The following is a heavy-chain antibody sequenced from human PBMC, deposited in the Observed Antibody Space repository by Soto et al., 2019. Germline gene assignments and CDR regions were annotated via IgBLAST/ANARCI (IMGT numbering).Heavy chain of an antibody. Sequence: EVQLLESGGGLVQPGGSMRLSCAASGFTFSSYAMSWVRQAPGKVLEWVSAISGSGGSTYYADSVKGRFTISRDNSKNTLYLQMSSLRAEDTAGYYCAKGYGDYLRLFDYWGQGTLVTVSS. CDR2: ISGSGGST. D-gene: IGHD4-17*01. CDR1: GFTFSSYA. J-gene: IGHJ4*02. V-gene: IGHV3-23*01. CDR3: AKGYGDYLRLFDY.